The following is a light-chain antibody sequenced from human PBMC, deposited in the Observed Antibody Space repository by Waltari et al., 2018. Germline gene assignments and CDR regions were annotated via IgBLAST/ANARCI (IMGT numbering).Light chain of an antibody. CDR2: RAS. J-gene: IGKJ1*01. CDR1: QTVGSSS. Sequence: EIVLTQSPGTASLSPGERVTLSCRASQTVGSSSLAWYQQKPGQAPRLVIYRASRRATGIPDRFSGSWSGTDFSLTNSRLGPEDFAVYYCQQHGTLPATFGQGTKVEIK. V-gene: IGKV3-20*01. CDR3: QQHGTLPAT.